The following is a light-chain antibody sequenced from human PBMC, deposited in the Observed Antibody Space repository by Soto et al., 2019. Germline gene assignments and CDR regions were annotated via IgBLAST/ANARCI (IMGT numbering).Light chain of an antibody. CDR2: DAS. J-gene: IGKJ2*01. CDR1: RGVSTDY. Sequence: EIVLTQSPGTLSLSPGERATLSCRASRGVSTDYIAWYQQKPGQAPRLLIYDASRRATGTPDRFTGSGSGTDFTLTIYRLEPEDFAVYFCQLYGSSPLFTFGQGTKLEIK. V-gene: IGKV3-20*01. CDR3: QLYGSSPLFT.